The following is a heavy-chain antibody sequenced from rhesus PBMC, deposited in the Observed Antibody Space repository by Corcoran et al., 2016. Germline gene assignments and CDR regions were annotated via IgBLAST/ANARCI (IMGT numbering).Heavy chain of an antibody. J-gene: IGHJ4*01. V-gene: IGHV4S10*01. Sequence: QVQLQESGPGVVKPSETLSLTCAVSGGSISDSYRWSWIRQPPGKGLEWIGYLYGSSTSTNYNPSLNSRVTISKDTSKIQFSLKLSSVTAADTAVYYCARGGSTWFYWGQGVLVTVSS. D-gene: IGHD2-2*01. CDR2: LYGSSTST. CDR1: GGSISDSYR. CDR3: ARGGSTWFY.